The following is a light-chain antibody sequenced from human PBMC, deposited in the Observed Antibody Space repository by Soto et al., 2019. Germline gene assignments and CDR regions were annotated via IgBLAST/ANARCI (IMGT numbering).Light chain of an antibody. V-gene: IGKV1-5*02. Sequence: QLNMFVYSKCVYVGDSVTIICRASQSISTWLAWYQLKPGKAPKLLIYDASTLEGGVPSRFSGIGSGTEFTLTISGLQPDDFATYYCQHSCTFGQGTKVDIK. CDR1: QSISTW. CDR2: DAS. CDR3: QHSCT. J-gene: IGKJ1*01.